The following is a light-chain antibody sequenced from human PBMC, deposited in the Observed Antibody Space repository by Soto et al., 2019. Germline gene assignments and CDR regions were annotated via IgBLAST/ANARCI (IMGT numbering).Light chain of an antibody. Sequence: EIVLTQSPGTLSLSPGERATLSCRASQSVNNAYLAWYQQKPGQAPRLLIYDAPKRATGIPDRFSGSGSGTDFTLTISRLEPEDFAVYYCQQYGTSVLTFGGGTKVEIK. CDR1: QSVNNAY. V-gene: IGKV3-20*01. CDR3: QQYGTSVLT. J-gene: IGKJ4*01. CDR2: DAP.